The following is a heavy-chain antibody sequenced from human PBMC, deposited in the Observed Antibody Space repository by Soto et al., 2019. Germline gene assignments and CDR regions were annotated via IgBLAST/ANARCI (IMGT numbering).Heavy chain of an antibody. D-gene: IGHD1-20*01. V-gene: IGHV4-34*01. Sequence: PSETLSLTCAVYGGSFSGYYWSWIRQPPGKGLEWIGEINHSGSTNYNPSLKSRVTISVDTSKNQFSLKLSSVTAADTAVYYCARGLTPIGITAITGIWSDPWGKGTLISVSS. J-gene: IGHJ5*02. CDR2: INHSGST. CDR1: GGSFSGYY. CDR3: ARGLTPIGITAITGIWSDP.